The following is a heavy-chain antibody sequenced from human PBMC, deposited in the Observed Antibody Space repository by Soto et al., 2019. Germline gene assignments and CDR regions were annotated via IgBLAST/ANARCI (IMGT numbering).Heavy chain of an antibody. CDR2: INHSGST. CDR3: AREYCSGGSCQFDY. J-gene: IGHJ4*02. D-gene: IGHD2-15*01. CDR1: GGSFSGYY. V-gene: IGHV4-34*01. Sequence: SETLSLTCAVYGGSFSGYYWSWIRQPPGKGLEWIGEINHSGSTNYNPSLKSRVTISVDTSKNQFSLKLSSVTAADTAVYYCAREYCSGGSCQFDYWGQGTLVTVSS.